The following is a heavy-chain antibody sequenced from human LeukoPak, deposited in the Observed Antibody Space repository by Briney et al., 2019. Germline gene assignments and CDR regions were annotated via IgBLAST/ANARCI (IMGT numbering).Heavy chain of an antibody. CDR3: ARTSSSWYFY. CDR2: IYSGGST. Sequence: GGYLRLSCAASGFTVSSNYMSWVRQAPGKGLEWVSVIYSGGSTYYADSVKGRFTISRDNSKNTLYLQMNSLRAEDTAVYYCARTSSSWYFYWGQGTLVTVSS. D-gene: IGHD6-13*01. V-gene: IGHV3-53*01. J-gene: IGHJ4*02. CDR1: GFTVSSNY.